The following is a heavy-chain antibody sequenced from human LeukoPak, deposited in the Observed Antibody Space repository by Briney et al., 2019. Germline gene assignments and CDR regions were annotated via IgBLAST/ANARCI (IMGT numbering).Heavy chain of an antibody. D-gene: IGHD6-13*01. CDR3: ARYQTPIAAAGSRYAFDI. J-gene: IGHJ3*02. CDR2: IYCSVST. Sequence: SETLSLTCTVSGRSIRSYYWSWLRHPPGEGREWIGYIYCSVSTNYNPSLNSRVTMSVDTSKNQFSLKLSSVTAADTAVYYCARYQTPIAAAGSRYAFDIWGQGTMVTVSS. CDR1: GRSIRSYY. V-gene: IGHV4-59*01.